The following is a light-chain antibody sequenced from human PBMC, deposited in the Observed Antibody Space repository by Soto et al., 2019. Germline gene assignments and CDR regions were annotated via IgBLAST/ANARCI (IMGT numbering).Light chain of an antibody. CDR3: QKSYSTPQGT. J-gene: IGKJ1*01. CDR1: QSISTY. CDR2: ATP. Sequence: DIQMTQSPSSLSASVGDRVTITCLASQSISTYLIWYQQKPGKAPKLLIYATPSLQSGVPSRFSGSGSGTDFTLTIRSLQPEDFATYYCQKSYSTPQGTFGQGTKVDIX. V-gene: IGKV1-39*01.